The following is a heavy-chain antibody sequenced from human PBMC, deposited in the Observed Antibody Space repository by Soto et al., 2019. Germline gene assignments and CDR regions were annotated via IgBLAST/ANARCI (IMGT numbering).Heavy chain of an antibody. D-gene: IGHD2-8*01. CDR2: IKPDGSAT. Sequence: EVQLVESGGGLVQPGGSLRLSCAASGFTFNTYWMSWVRQAPGKGLEWVANIKPDGSATDYVDSVNGRFTISRDNANNSLFLQMISLRAEDTAVYYCARNGRWGHGTFVTVSS. CDR3: ARNGR. CDR1: GFTFNTYW. J-gene: IGHJ4*01. V-gene: IGHV3-7*05.